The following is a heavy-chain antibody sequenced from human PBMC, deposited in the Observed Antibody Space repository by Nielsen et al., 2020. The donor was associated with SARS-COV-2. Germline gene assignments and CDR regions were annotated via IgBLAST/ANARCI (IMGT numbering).Heavy chain of an antibody. J-gene: IGHJ5*02. CDR2: MSSDESKK. CDR3: ARDKLIAAPVYCFDP. V-gene: IGHV3-30*04. CDR1: GFTFSSYS. D-gene: IGHD6-13*01. Sequence: GESLKISCAASGFTFSSYSIHWVRQAPGKGLEWVAVMSSDESKKFYADSVKGRFTISRDNSKNTLYLQMNSLRTDDTAVYYCARDKLIAAPVYCFDPWGQGTLVTVSS.